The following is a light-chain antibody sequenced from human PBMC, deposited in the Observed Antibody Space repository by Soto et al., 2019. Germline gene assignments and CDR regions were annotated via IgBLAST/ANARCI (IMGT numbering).Light chain of an antibody. J-gene: IGKJ1*01. CDR3: QHYNSYSEA. V-gene: IGKV1-5*03. CDR2: KAS. Sequence: DIPMTQSPSTLSGSVGDRVTITCRASQTISSWLAWYQQKPGKAPKILIYKASTLKSGVPSRFSGSGSGTEFNLTISRLQTDEFATYYCQHYNSYSEAFGQGTKVDIK. CDR1: QTISSW.